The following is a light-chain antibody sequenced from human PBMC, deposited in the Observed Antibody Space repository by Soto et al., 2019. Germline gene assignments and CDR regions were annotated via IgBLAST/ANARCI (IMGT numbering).Light chain of an antibody. CDR1: QSVRRY. V-gene: IGKV3-20*01. CDR2: GAS. Sequence: EIVLTQYQATLSLSPGERATLSCRASQSVRRYLAWYQQKPGQAPRLLIYGASRRAAGIPDRFSGSGSGTDFTLTISRVDPEDFAVYYCQQYGGSPPITFGQGTRLEIK. J-gene: IGKJ5*01. CDR3: QQYGGSPPIT.